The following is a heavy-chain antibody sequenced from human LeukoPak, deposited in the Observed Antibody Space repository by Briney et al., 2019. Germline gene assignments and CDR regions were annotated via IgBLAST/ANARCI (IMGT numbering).Heavy chain of an antibody. Sequence: SETLSLTCTVSGVSISTSRYYWGWIRQPPGKGLEWIGNIYYTGPTYYNASLESRVTISLDTSKNQFFLKLNSVTAADTAVYYCARGGPSSVGWRWFDPWGQGTLVTVSS. CDR1: GVSISTSRYY. D-gene: IGHD1-26*01. V-gene: IGHV4-39*07. J-gene: IGHJ5*02. CDR2: IYYTGPT. CDR3: ARGGPSSVGWRWFDP.